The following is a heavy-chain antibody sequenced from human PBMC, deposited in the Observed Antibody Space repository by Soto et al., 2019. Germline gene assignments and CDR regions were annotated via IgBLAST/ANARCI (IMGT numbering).Heavy chain of an antibody. CDR3: AKGPTMIVVVISHY. D-gene: IGHD3-22*01. J-gene: IGHJ4*02. Sequence: GGSLRLSCAASGFTFSSDAMSWVRQAPGKGLEWVSAISGSGGSTYYADSVKGRFTISRDNSKNTLYLQMNSLRAEDTAVYYCAKGPTMIVVVISHYWGQGTLVTVSS. CDR1: GFTFSSDA. V-gene: IGHV3-23*01. CDR2: ISGSGGST.